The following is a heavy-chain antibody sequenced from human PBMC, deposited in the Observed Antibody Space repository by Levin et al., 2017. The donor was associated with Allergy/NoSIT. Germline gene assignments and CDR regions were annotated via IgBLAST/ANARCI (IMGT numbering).Heavy chain of an antibody. CDR2: ISGSGGST. CDR3: AKDLNWIYYYYSMDV. Sequence: GESLKISCAASGFTFSSYAMSWVRQAPGKGLEWVSAISGSGGSTYYADSVKGRFTISRDNSKNTLYLQMNSLRAEDTAVYYCAKDLNWIYYYYSMDVWGQGTTVTVSS. J-gene: IGHJ6*02. V-gene: IGHV3-23*01. CDR1: GFTFSSYA. D-gene: IGHD1-20*01.